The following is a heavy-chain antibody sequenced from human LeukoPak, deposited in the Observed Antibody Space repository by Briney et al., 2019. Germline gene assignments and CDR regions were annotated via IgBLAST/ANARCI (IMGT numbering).Heavy chain of an antibody. J-gene: IGHJ4*02. CDR2: INHLGTT. V-gene: IGHV4-34*01. D-gene: IGHD2-8*01. CDR3: ARGGNVLVVTQKRKKPFDY. Sequence: SETLSLTCAVYGGSFGGYYWTRIRQSPGKGLEWIGEINHLGTTNTNPSLKSRVTISVDTSKHQFSLRLASVTAADTAIYFCARGGNVLVVTQKRKKPFDYWGQGTLVTVSS. CDR1: GGSFGGYY.